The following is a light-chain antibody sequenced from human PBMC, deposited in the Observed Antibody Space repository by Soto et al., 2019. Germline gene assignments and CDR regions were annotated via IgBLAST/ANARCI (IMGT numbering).Light chain of an antibody. Sequence: DIQMTQSPSTLSASEGDRVTISCRASQSVSIWLAWYQQKPGRAPKLLIYKSSILESGVPSRFSGSGSGTEFSLTVSSLQPDDFGTYYWQQFDTSPWTFGQGTKVEIK. V-gene: IGKV1-5*03. CDR2: KSS. CDR3: QQFDTSPWT. CDR1: QSVSIW. J-gene: IGKJ1*01.